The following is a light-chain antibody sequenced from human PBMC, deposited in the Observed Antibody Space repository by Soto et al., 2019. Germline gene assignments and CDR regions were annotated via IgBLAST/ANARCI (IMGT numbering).Light chain of an antibody. V-gene: IGLV1-47*01. J-gene: IGLJ2*01. CDR1: SSNIGSNY. CDR3: AAWDDSLSGVV. Sequence: QSVLTQPPSASGTPGQRVTISCSGSSSNIGSNYVYWYQQLPGTAPKLLIYRNNQWPSGVPDRFSGSKSGTSASLAISGLRSEDEADYYCAAWDDSLSGVVFGGGTKLPVL. CDR2: RNN.